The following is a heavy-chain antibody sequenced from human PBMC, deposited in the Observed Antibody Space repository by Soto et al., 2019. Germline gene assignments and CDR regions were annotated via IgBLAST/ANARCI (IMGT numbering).Heavy chain of an antibody. CDR1: GFTFSDHY. CDR3: ARPSYGSGTYDLDY. CDR2: TRNKANSYTT. Sequence: EVQLVESGGGLVQPGGSLRLSCTASGFTFSDHYMDWVRQAPGKGLEWVGRTRNKANSYTTEYAASVKGRFTISRDDSENSLYLQMDSLQTEDSAVYFCARPSYGSGTYDLDYWGQGTLVTVSS. J-gene: IGHJ4*02. V-gene: IGHV3-72*01. D-gene: IGHD3-10*01.